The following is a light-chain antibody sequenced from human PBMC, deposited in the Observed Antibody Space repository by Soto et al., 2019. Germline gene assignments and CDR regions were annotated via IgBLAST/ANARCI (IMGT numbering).Light chain of an antibody. CDR1: QSVSSSY. J-gene: IGKJ1*01. Sequence: EIVLTQSPGTLSLSPGERATLSCRASQSVSSSYLAWYPQKPGQAPRLLIYGASSRATGIPDRFSGSGSGTDITLTISRLEPEEFAVYYCQQYGSSPWTFGQRTKVEIK. V-gene: IGKV3-20*01. CDR2: GAS. CDR3: QQYGSSPWT.